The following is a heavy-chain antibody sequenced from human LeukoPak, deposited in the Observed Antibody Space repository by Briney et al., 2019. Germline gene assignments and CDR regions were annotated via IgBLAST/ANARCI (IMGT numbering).Heavy chain of an antibody. Sequence: PGGSLRLSCAASGFTFSSYAMSWVRQAPGKGLEWVSAISGSGGSTYYADSVKGRFTISRDNSKNTLYLQMNSLRAEDTAVYYCAKDCVSTVNRFYSSGFDPWGQGTLVTVSS. V-gene: IGHV3-23*01. CDR2: ISGSGGST. CDR3: AKDCVSTVNRFYSSGFDP. D-gene: IGHD4-17*01. CDR1: GFTFSSYA. J-gene: IGHJ5*02.